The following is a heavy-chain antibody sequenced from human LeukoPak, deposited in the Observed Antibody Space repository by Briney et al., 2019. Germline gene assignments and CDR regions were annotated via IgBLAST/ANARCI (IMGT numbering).Heavy chain of an antibody. CDR1: GYTFTGYY. CDR3: ARGSSSGWLHGDFDY. J-gene: IGHJ4*02. D-gene: IGHD6-19*01. Sequence: ASVKVSCKASGYTFTGYYMHWVRQAPGQGLEWMGRINPNSGGTNYAQKFQGRVTMTRDTSISTAYMELSRLRSDDTAVYYCARGSSSGWLHGDFDYWGQGTLVTVSS. V-gene: IGHV1-2*06. CDR2: INPNSGGT.